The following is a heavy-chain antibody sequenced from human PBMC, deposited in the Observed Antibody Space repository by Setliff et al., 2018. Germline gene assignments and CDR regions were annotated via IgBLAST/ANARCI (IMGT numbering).Heavy chain of an antibody. D-gene: IGHD3-3*01. V-gene: IGHV3-23*01. CDR1: GFTFGDYA. CDR3: AKDLASWSPDR. Sequence: AGGSLRLSCTASGFTFGDYAMSWVRQAPGKGLEWVSAISATGGATYYADSVKGRFTIFRDNSKNSLYLQMNDLRAEDTAVYYCAKDLASWSPDRWGLGTLVTVSS. J-gene: IGHJ4*02. CDR2: ISATGGAT.